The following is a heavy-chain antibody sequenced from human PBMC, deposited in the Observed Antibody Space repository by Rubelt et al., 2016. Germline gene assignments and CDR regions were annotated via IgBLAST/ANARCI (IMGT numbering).Heavy chain of an antibody. CDR3: ARGRMGFHYYYYGMDV. D-gene: IGHD1-26*01. V-gene: IGHV4-34*01. CDR2: INHSGST. CDR1: GGSFSGYY. J-gene: IGHJ6*02. Sequence: QVQLQQWGAGLLKPSETLSLTCAVYGGSFSGYYWSWIRQPPGKGLEWIGEINHSGSTNYNPSLKSRVTRSVETSKNQFSLKRSSVTAADTAVYYCARGRMGFHYYYYGMDVWGQGTTVTVSS.